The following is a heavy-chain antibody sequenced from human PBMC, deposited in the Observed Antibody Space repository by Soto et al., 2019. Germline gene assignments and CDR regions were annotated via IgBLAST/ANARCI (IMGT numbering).Heavy chain of an antibody. CDR2: IIPIFGTA. V-gene: IGHV1-69*13. CDR3: ARDNWTDVIWPYYGMGV. D-gene: IGHD1-20*01. Sequence: SVKVSCKASGGTFSSYAISWVRQAPGQGLEWMGGIIPIFGTANYAQKFQGRVTITADESTSTAYMELSSLRSEDTAVYYCARDNWTDVIWPYYGMGVWGQGTTVTVSS. J-gene: IGHJ6*02. CDR1: GGTFSSYA.